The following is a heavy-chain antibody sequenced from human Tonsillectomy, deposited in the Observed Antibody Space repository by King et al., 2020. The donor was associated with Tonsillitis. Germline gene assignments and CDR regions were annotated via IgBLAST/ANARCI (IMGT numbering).Heavy chain of an antibody. J-gene: IGHJ5*02. CDR3: ARRNRSVRHASYYPGGWFDP. CDR1: GYSFSNYW. D-gene: IGHD3-22*01. Sequence: VQLVESGAEVKKPGESLRISCQGSGYSFSNYWISWVRQKPGKGLEWMGRIDPSDSYTKYSPSFQGHVTISADKSISTAYLQWGSLKASDTAMYYCARRNRSVRHASYYPGGWFDPWGQGTLVTVSS. V-gene: IGHV5-10-1*03. CDR2: IDPSDSYT.